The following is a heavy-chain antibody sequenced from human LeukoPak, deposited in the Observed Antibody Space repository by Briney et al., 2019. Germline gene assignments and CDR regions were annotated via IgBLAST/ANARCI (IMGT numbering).Heavy chain of an antibody. CDR3: ARDFGRRTDYSNYV. D-gene: IGHD4-11*01. V-gene: IGHV3-74*01. J-gene: IGHJ4*02. CDR2: INTDGSST. CDR1: GFTFSSYW. Sequence: GGSLRLSCAASGFTFSSYWMHWVRQAPGKGLVWVSRINTDGSSTSYADPVKGRFTISRDNAKNTLYLQMNSLRAEDTAVYYCARDFGRRTDYSNYVWGQGTLVTVSS.